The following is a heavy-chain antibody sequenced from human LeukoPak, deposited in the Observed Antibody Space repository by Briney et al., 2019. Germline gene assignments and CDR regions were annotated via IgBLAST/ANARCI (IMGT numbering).Heavy chain of an antibody. CDR2: ISRSGSTK. V-gene: IGHV3-11*01. CDR1: GFIFSNYW. J-gene: IGHJ6*03. Sequence: GGSLRLSCAASGFIFSNYWMTWVRQAPGKGLEWVSSISRSGSTKYYADSVKGRFTISRDNAKNSLFLQMNSLRAEDTAVYYCARVLRYCSGGNCYSGGLGYMDVWGKGTTVTISS. CDR3: ARVLRYCSGGNCYSGGLGYMDV. D-gene: IGHD2-15*01.